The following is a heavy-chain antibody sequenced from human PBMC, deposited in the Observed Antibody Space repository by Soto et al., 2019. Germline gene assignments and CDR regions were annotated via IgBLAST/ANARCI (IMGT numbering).Heavy chain of an antibody. CDR2: IYPGDSDT. CDR3: ARQQAVDPAMVNRHDAFDI. Sequence: GESLKISCKGSGYSFTSYWIGWVRQMPGKGLEWMGIIYPGDSDTRYSPSFQGQVTISADKSISTAYLQWSMLKASDTAMYNCARQQAVDPAMVNRHDAFDIWGQGTMVTVSS. V-gene: IGHV5-51*01. J-gene: IGHJ3*02. CDR1: GYSFTSYW. D-gene: IGHD5-18*01.